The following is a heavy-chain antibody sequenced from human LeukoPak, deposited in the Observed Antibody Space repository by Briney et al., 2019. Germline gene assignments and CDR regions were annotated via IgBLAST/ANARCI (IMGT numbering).Heavy chain of an antibody. CDR3: SKGDCSGGTCLLPHDF. V-gene: IGHV3-15*01. CDR2: IKRKTDADGETP. Sequence: GGSLRLSRAASGFIFSKAWMSWVRQAPGKGLEWVGRIKRKTDADGETPAYAAPVRGRFTISRDDSKNTLYLQMNNLRTDDTAVYYCSKGDCSGGTCLLPHDFWGQGTLVTVSS. J-gene: IGHJ4*02. CDR1: GFIFSKAW. D-gene: IGHD2-15*01.